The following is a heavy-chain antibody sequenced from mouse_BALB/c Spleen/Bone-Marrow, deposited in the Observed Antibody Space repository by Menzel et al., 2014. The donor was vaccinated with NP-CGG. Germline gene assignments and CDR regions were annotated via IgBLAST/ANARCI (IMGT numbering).Heavy chain of an antibody. D-gene: IGHD2-14*01. J-gene: IGHJ4*01. V-gene: IGHV2-3*01. CDR2: IWGDGST. Sequence: VKLVESGTGLVSPSQSLSIPCTVSGFSLTSYGVSWVRQPPGKGLEWLGVIWGDGSTNYHSALISRLSISKDNSKSQVFLKLKSLQTDDTATYYCAKQDYYRYDYAMDYWGQGTSVNVSS. CDR1: GFSLTSYG. CDR3: AKQDYYRYDYAMDY.